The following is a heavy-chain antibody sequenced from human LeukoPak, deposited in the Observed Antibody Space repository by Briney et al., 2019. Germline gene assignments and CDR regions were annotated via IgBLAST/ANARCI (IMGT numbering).Heavy chain of an antibody. J-gene: IGHJ5*02. CDR3: ARDNSVEDTAWWFDP. CDR2: INPSGGST. CDR1: EYTFTSYY. V-gene: IGHV1-46*01. D-gene: IGHD4-23*01. Sequence: ASVKVSCKASEYTFTSYYMHWVRQAPGQGLEWMGIINPSGGSTSYAQKFQGRVTMTRDMSTSTDYMELSSLRSEDTAVYYCARDNSVEDTAWWFDPRGQGTLVTVSS.